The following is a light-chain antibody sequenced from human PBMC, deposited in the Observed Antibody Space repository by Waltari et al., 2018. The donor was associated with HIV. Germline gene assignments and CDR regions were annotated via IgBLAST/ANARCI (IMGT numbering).Light chain of an antibody. V-gene: IGLV2-14*01. CDR1: SSDVGSYSY. J-gene: IGLJ3*02. CDR3: NSYTSISTWV. Sequence: QSALTQPASVSGSPGQSITISCTGSSSDVGSYSYVSWYQQHPGKAPKRMIYEVSKRPSGVAHRFAGSKSGNTASLTISGLQPEDEADYYCNSYTSISTWVFGGGTKLTVL. CDR2: EVS.